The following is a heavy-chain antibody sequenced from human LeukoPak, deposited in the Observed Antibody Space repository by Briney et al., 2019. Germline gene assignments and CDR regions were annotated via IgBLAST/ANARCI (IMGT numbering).Heavy chain of an antibody. D-gene: IGHD2-15*01. CDR3: AREDCSGGSCYSDY. V-gene: IGHV3-7*01. CDR1: GFTFSSYW. Sequence: GGSLRLSCAASGFTFSSYWMSWVRQAPGKGLEWVSNIKQDGSEKYYVDSVKGRFTISRDYAKNSLYLQMNSLRAEDTAVYYCAREDCSGGSCYSDYWGQGTLVTVSS. J-gene: IGHJ4*02. CDR2: IKQDGSEK.